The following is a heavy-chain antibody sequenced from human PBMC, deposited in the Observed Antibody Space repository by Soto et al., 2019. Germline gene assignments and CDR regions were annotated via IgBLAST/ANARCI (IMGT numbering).Heavy chain of an antibody. CDR1: GGSISSYY. CDR3: ARLGGYYQSLDT. V-gene: IGHV4-59*08. D-gene: IGHD3-22*01. CDR2: IYYSGIT. Sequence: PSETLSLTCTVSGGSISSYYWSWIRQPPGKGLEWIGYIYYSGITTYNPSLKSRVTISVDTSMNQISLKLSSVTAADTAFYYCARLGGYYQSLDTWGQGTLVTVSS. J-gene: IGHJ5*02.